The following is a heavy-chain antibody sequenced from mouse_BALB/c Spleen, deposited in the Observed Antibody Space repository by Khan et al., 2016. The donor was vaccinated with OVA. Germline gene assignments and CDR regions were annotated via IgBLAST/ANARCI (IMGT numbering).Heavy chain of an antibody. Sequence: QVQLKESGAELVRPGASVKLSCETSGYIFTSYWIHWVKQRSGQGLEWIARLYPGTGSIHCSENFKGKVTLTADKSSSIAYMQLSSLKSEDSAVYCCARGEYNNTYVFGYWGQGTLVTVSA. V-gene: IGHV1-76*01. D-gene: IGHD1-1*01. CDR2: LYPGTGSI. CDR1: GYIFTSYW. CDR3: ARGEYNNTYVFGY. J-gene: IGHJ3*01.